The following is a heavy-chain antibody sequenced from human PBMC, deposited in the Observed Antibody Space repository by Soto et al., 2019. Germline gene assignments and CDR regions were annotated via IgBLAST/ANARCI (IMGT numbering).Heavy chain of an antibody. J-gene: IGHJ4*02. D-gene: IGHD3-9*01. CDR3: ASGRYFDWLLPSPFDY. V-gene: IGHV1-69*13. CDR2: IIPIFGTA. CDR1: GGTFSSYA. Sequence: SVKVSCKASGGTFSSYAISWVRQAPGQGLEWMGGIIPIFGTANYAQKFQGRVTITADESTSTAYMELSSLRSEDTAVYYCASGRYFDWLLPSPFDYWGQGALVTVSS.